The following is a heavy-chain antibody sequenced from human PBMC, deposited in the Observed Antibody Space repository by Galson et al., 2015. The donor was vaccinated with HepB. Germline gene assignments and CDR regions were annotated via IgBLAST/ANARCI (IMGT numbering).Heavy chain of an antibody. D-gene: IGHD2-21*01. V-gene: IGHV1-69*06. CDR3: ARVNGKGEGYYYYYGMDV. Sequence: SVKVSCKASGGTFSSYAISWVRQAPGQGLEWMGGIIPIFGTANYAQKFQGRVTITADKSTSTAYMELSSLRSEDTAVYYCARVNGKGEGYYYYYGMDVWGQGTTVTVSS. J-gene: IGHJ6*02. CDR2: IIPIFGTA. CDR1: GGTFSSYA.